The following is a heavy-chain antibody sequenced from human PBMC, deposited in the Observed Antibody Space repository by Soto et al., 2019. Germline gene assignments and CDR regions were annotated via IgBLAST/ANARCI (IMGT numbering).Heavy chain of an antibody. D-gene: IGHD5-12*01. V-gene: IGHV4-59*01. CDR1: GGSISSYY. J-gene: IGHJ4*02. CDR2: IYYSGST. CDR3: ASSNSGYDYVLDFDY. Sequence: QVQLQESGPGLVKPSETLSLTCTVSGGSISSYYWSWIRQPPGKGLEWIGYIYYSGSTNYNPSLKSRVTISVDTSKNQFSLKLSSVTAADTAVYYCASSNSGYDYVLDFDYWGQGTLVTVSS.